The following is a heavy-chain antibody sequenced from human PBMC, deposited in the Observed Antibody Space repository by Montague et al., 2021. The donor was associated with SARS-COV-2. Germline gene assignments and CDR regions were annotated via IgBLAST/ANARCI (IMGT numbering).Heavy chain of an antibody. CDR3: ARTIVVVSAASRYFDL. D-gene: IGHD2-2*01. J-gene: IGHJ2*01. CDR1: GGSTSSYY. CDR2: IYYSGST. Sequence: SETLSLTCTVSGGSTSSYYWSWIRQLLGKGLEWIGCIYYSGSTNYNPSLKSRVTISVDTSKTQFSLKLNSVTAADTAVYYCARTIVVVSAASRYFDLWGRGTLVTVSS. V-gene: IGHV4-59*01.